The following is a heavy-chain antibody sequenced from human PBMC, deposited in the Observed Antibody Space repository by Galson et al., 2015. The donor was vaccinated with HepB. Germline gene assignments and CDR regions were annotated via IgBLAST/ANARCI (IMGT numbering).Heavy chain of an antibody. D-gene: IGHD3-10*01. V-gene: IGHV3-30*03. J-gene: IGHJ4*02. CDR3: TRGPSHGAFDY. CDR2: ASNDGSTT. Sequence: SLRLSCAASRFCFRDYGMHWVRQAPGKGPEWVAVASNDGSTTYYADSVEGRFTISRDNSKHILYLQMSSLRVADTAPYYCTRGPSHGAFDYWGQGTLVAVSS. CDR1: RFCFRDYG.